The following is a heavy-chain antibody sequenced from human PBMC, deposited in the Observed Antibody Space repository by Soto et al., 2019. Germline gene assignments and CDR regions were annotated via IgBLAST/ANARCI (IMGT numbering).Heavy chain of an antibody. CDR2: IYYLGST. V-gene: IGHV4-59*01. D-gene: IGHD3-10*01. CDR3: ARDGYDGSGSPYPAY. CDR1: GGSMSEYF. Sequence: SSETLSLTCSVSGGSMSEYFWGWIRQSPGKGLEWIGYIYYLGSTDYNPSLKSRVTVSVDTSKRQFSLRLTSVTAADTAVYYCARDGYDGSGSPYPAYWGPGTQVTVSS. J-gene: IGHJ4*02.